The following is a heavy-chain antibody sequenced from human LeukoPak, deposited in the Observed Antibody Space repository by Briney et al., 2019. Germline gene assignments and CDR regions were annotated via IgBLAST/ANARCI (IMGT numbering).Heavy chain of an antibody. J-gene: IGHJ4*02. Sequence: GGSLRLSCAASGFTFSSYSTNWVCQAPGKGLEWVSSISSSSSYIYYADSVKGRFTISRDNAKNSLYLQMNSLRAEDTAVYYCARDFYCDNGECFDNWGQGTLVTVSS. V-gene: IGHV3-21*01. CDR1: GFTFSSYS. D-gene: IGHD2-8*01. CDR3: ARDFYCDNGECFDN. CDR2: ISSSSSYI.